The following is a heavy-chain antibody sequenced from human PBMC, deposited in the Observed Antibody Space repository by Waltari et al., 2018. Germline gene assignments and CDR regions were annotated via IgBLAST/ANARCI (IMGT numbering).Heavy chain of an antibody. CDR2: IYSGGRT. D-gene: IGHD6-19*01. CDR1: GFSVSNNY. J-gene: IGHJ4*02. CDR3: ARDLGTGGWGLFDY. V-gene: IGHV3-66*02. Sequence: EVQLEESGGGLVQPGGSLRLSCAASGFSVSNNYMSWVRQAPGKGLEWVSVIYSGGRTYYADSVKGRFTISRDSSKNTLYLQMSNLRAEDTAVYYCARDLGTGGWGLFDYWGQGILVTVSS.